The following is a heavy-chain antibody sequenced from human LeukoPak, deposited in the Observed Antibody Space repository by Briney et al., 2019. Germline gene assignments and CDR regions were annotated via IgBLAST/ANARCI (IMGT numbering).Heavy chain of an antibody. Sequence: ASVKVSCKASGYTFTSYDINWVRQATGQGLEWMGWMNPNSGNTGYAQKFQGRVTMTEDTSTDTAYMELSSRRSEDTAVYYCATDYYDSSGYYPGGMDVWGQGTTVTVSS. CDR3: ATDYYDSSGYYPGGMDV. CDR2: MNPNSGNT. V-gene: IGHV1-8*01. CDR1: GYTFTSYD. J-gene: IGHJ6*02. D-gene: IGHD3-22*01.